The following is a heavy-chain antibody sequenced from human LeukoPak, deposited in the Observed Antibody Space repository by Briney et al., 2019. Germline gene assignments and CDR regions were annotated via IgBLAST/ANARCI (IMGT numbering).Heavy chain of an antibody. Sequence: GASVKVSCKASGYTFTSYDINWVRQATGQGLEWMGWMNPNSGNTGYAQKFQGRVTITRNTSISTAYMELSSLRSEDTAVYYCARAPVSVVPAAMNWFDPWGQGTLVTVSS. CDR1: GYTFTSYD. J-gene: IGHJ5*02. D-gene: IGHD2-2*01. CDR3: ARAPVSVVPAAMNWFDP. CDR2: MNPNSGNT. V-gene: IGHV1-8*03.